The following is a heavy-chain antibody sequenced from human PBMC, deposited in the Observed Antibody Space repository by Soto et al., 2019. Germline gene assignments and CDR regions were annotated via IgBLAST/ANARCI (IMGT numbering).Heavy chain of an antibody. CDR3: ARGSVAGRSFDY. CDR1: GYIFTSYY. Sequence: QVQLVQSGAEVEKPGASMKVSCKSSGYIFTSYYIHWVRRAPGQGLEWMGIINPSGGSTSYAQKFQGRVTMTRDTSTSTVYMELSSLRSEDTAVYYCARGSVAGRSFDYWGQGTLVTVSS. J-gene: IGHJ4*02. CDR2: INPSGGST. V-gene: IGHV1-46*01. D-gene: IGHD6-19*01.